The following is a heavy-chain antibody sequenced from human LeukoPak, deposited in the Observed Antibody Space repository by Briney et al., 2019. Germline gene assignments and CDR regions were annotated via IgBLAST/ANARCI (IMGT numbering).Heavy chain of an antibody. CDR3: ASQYYYDSSGFYAFDI. CDR2: IYPGDSDT. D-gene: IGHD3-22*01. Sequence: GESLKISCKGSGYSFTSYWIGWVRQMPGKGLEWMGIIYPGDSDTRYSPSFQGQVTISADKSISTAYLQWSSLKASGTAMYYCASQYYYDSSGFYAFDIWGQGTMVTVSS. V-gene: IGHV5-51*01. J-gene: IGHJ3*02. CDR1: GYSFTSYW.